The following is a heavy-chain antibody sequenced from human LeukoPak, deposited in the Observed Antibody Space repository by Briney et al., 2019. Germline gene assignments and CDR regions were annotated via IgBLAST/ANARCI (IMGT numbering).Heavy chain of an antibody. D-gene: IGHD2-2*01. CDR3: ARDEGIVVVPAASRAFDI. CDR1: GFTFSSYS. CDR2: ISSSSSYI. J-gene: IGHJ3*02. Sequence: GGSLRLSCVASGFTFSSYSMNWVRQAPGKGLEWVSSISSSSSYIYYADSVKGRFTISRDNAKNSLYLQMNSLRAEDTAVYYCARDEGIVVVPAASRAFDIWGQGTMVTVSS. V-gene: IGHV3-21*01.